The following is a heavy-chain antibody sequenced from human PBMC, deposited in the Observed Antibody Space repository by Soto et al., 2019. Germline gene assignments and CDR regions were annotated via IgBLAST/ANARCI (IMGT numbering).Heavy chain of an antibody. V-gene: IGHV3-30*18. CDR3: AKSGSGYVIPYYYYYMDV. Sequence: GGSLRLSCAASGFTSSSYGMHWVRQAPGKGLEWVAVISYDGSNKYYADSVKGRFTISRDNSKNTLYLQMNSLRAEDTAVYYCAKSGSGYVIPYYYYYMDVWGKGTTVTVSS. CDR2: ISYDGSNK. CDR1: GFTSSSYG. D-gene: IGHD5-12*01. J-gene: IGHJ6*03.